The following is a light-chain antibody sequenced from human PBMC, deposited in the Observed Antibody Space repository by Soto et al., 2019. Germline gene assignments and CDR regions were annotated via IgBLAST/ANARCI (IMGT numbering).Light chain of an antibody. CDR2: SNN. J-gene: IGLJ2*01. V-gene: IGLV1-44*01. Sequence: QSVLTQPPSASGTPGQRVTISCSGSSSNIGSNNVIWYQQLPGAPPKLVIYSNNQRPSGVLDRLSCSKTGTSASLAISGLQSADEADYYCLEWDDSLNGYLVFGGGTQLTVL. CDR1: SSNIGSNN. CDR3: LEWDDSLNGYLV.